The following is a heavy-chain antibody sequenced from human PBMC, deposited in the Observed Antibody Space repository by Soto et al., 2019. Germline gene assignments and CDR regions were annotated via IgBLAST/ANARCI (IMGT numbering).Heavy chain of an antibody. D-gene: IGHD6-6*01. J-gene: IGHJ6*03. V-gene: IGHV3-7*01. CDR2: RKQDGSEK. CDR3: ARDENVAARPLPYYYYYMDV. Sequence: RSWVRQAPGKGLEWVANRKQDGSEKYYVDSVKGRFTISRDNAKNSLYLQMNSLRAEDTAVYYCARDENVAARPLPYYYYYMDVWGKGTTVTVSS.